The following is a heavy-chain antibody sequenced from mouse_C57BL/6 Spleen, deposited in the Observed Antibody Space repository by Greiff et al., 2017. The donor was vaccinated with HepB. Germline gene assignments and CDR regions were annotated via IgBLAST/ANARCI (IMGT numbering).Heavy chain of an antibody. D-gene: IGHD1-1*01. Sequence: VQLQESGAELVKPGASVKISCKASGYAFSSYWMNWVKQRPGKGLEWIGQIYPGDGDTNYNGKFKGKATLTADKSSSTAYMQLSSLTSEDSAVYFCAREGYYYGSSYRYFDVWGTGTTVTVSS. V-gene: IGHV1-80*01. CDR2: IYPGDGDT. CDR3: AREGYYYGSSYRYFDV. J-gene: IGHJ1*03. CDR1: GYAFSSYW.